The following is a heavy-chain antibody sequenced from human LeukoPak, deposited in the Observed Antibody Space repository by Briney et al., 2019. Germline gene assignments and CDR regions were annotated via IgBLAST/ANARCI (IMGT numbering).Heavy chain of an antibody. J-gene: IGHJ3*02. D-gene: IGHD5-18*01. CDR2: IYYSGST. CDR3: ARDLGVMVRAFDI. Sequence: SETLSLTCTVSGGSISSYYWSWIRQPPGKRLEWIGYIYYSGSTSYNPSLKSRVAISVDTSKNQISLKLSSVTAADTAVYYCARDLGVMVRAFDIWGQGTMVTVSS. V-gene: IGHV4-59*01. CDR1: GGSISSYY.